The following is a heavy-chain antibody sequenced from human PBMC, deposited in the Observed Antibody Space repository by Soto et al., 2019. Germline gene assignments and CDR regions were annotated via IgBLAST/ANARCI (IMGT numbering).Heavy chain of an antibody. CDR1: GFNFSRFW. J-gene: IGHJ6*02. Sequence: PGGSLRLSCTASGFNFSRFWTHWVRQVPGRGLVWVAHINSDGSRTSYADSVKGRFTISRDNAENTLYLQMNSLRVEDTAVYYCARDLSSCSSARCYSFYYGMDVWGQGTTVTVSS. D-gene: IGHD2-2*01. CDR2: INSDGSRT. CDR3: ARDLSSCSSARCYSFYYGMDV. V-gene: IGHV3-74*01.